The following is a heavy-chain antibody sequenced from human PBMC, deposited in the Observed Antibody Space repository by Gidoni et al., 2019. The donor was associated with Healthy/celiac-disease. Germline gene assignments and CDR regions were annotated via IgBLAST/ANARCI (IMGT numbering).Heavy chain of an antibody. J-gene: IGHJ4*02. CDR3: AKDRLPRGFGELCDY. CDR2: ISGSGGST. Sequence: VQLVESGGGLVQPGGSLRRSCAASGSTFSSYAMSWVRQAPGKGLEWVSAISGSGGSTSYADSVKGRFTISRDNSKNTLYLQMNSLRAEDTAVYYCAKDRLPRGFGELCDYWGQGTLVTVSS. CDR1: GSTFSSYA. D-gene: IGHD3-10*01. V-gene: IGHV3-23*04.